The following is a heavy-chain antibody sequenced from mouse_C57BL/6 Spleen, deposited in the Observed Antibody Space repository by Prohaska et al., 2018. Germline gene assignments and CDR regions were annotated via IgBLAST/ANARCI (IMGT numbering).Heavy chain of an antibody. J-gene: IGHJ2*01. CDR2: ISYDGSN. CDR1: GYSITSGYY. Sequence: DVQLQESGPGLVKPSQSLSLTCSVTGYSITSGYYWNWIRQFPGNKLEWMGYISYDGSNNYNPSLKNRISITRDTSKNQFFLKLNSVTTEDTATYYCAREGLYFDYWGQGTTLTVSS. CDR3: AREGLYFDY. V-gene: IGHV3-6*01.